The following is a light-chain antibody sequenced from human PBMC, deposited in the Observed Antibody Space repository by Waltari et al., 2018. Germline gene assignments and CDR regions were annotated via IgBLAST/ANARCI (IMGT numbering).Light chain of an antibody. CDR1: TNDLGSYTY. V-gene: IGLV2-11*01. Sequence: SALTQPRSVSGSPGQSVTISCTGTTNDLGSYTYVSWYQHHPGKAPKLIILDVTKRPAGVPDRLSGSKSGNTASLTISGLRAEDEAEYYCCSYAGSYTWVFGGGTKLTVV. CDR3: CSYAGSYTWV. CDR2: DVT. J-gene: IGLJ3*02.